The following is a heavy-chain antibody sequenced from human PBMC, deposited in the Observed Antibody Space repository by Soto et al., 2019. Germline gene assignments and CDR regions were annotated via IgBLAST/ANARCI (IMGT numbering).Heavy chain of an antibody. Sequence: ASVKVSCKASGGTFSSYAISWVRQAPGQGLEWMGGIIPIFGTANYAQKFQGRVTITADESTSTAYMELSSLRSEDTAVCYCARDRLGAPPYYYYYGMDVWGQGTTVTVSS. V-gene: IGHV1-69*13. J-gene: IGHJ6*02. CDR2: IIPIFGTA. CDR1: GGTFSSYA. CDR3: ARDRLGAPPYYYYYGMDV. D-gene: IGHD1-26*01.